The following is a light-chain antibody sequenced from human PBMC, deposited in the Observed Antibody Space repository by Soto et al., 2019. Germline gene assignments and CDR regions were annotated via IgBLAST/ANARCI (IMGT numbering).Light chain of an antibody. Sequence: EIVLTQSPGTLSLSPGERGTLSCRASQSVSRNYLAWYQQKPGQAPRLLIYGASSRATGIPDRFSGSGSGTDFTLTISRLEPEDFAVYYCQQYAYSPRTFGRGTKLEIK. CDR3: QQYAYSPRT. CDR2: GAS. J-gene: IGKJ2*01. V-gene: IGKV3-20*01. CDR1: QSVSRNY.